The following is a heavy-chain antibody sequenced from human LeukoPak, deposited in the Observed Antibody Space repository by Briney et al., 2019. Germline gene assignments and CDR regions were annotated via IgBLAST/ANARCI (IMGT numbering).Heavy chain of an antibody. J-gene: IGHJ4*02. D-gene: IGHD2-2*02. CDR2: ISGSGGST. V-gene: IGHV3-23*01. CDR3: AKDRPAKDIVVVPAAIFMGVHDY. Sequence: GGSLRLSCAASGFTFSSYAMSWVRQAPGKGLEWVSAISGSGGSTYYADSVKGRLTISRDNSKNTLYLQMNSPRAEDTAVYYCAKDRPAKDIVVVPAAIFMGVHDYWGQGTLVTVSS. CDR1: GFTFSSYA.